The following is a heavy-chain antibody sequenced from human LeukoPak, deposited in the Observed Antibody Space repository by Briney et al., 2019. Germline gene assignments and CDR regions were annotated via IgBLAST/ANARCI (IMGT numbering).Heavy chain of an antibody. Sequence: GGSLRLSRAASGFTFSSYQMNWVRQAPGKGLEWVAAISNSSSYTNYADSVKGRFTISRDNAKNSLYLQMNSLRAEDTAVYYCARDSVAGTHNDYWGQGTLVTVSS. D-gene: IGHD6-19*01. V-gene: IGHV3-21*04. CDR1: GFTFSSYQ. J-gene: IGHJ4*02. CDR2: ISNSSSYT. CDR3: ARDSVAGTHNDY.